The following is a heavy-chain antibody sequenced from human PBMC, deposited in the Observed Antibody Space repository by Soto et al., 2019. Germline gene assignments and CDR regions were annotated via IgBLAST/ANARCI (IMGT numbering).Heavy chain of an antibody. Sequence: QVQLVQSGAEVKKPGASVKVSCKASGYTFTSYGISWVRQASGQGLEWMGWISAYNGNTNYAQKLQGRVTMTTDTSTSTAYMELRSLRSDDTAVYYCARDLDFTFKTPIYCSSTSCEGGRHYGMDVWGQGTTVTVSS. CDR2: ISAYNGNT. V-gene: IGHV1-18*01. CDR3: ARDLDFTFKTPIYCSSTSCEGGRHYGMDV. CDR1: GYTFTSYG. J-gene: IGHJ6*02. D-gene: IGHD2-2*01.